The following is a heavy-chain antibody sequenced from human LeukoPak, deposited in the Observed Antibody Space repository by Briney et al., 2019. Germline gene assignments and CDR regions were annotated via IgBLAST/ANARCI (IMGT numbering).Heavy chain of an antibody. Sequence: ASVKVSCKASGGTFSSYAISWVRQAPGQGLGWMGRIIPILGIANYAQKFQGRVTITADKSTSTAYMELSSLRSEDAAVYYCARDQGWYCSGGSCDNWFDPWGQGTLVTVSS. CDR3: ARDQGWYCSGGSCDNWFDP. CDR1: GGTFSSYA. D-gene: IGHD2-15*01. V-gene: IGHV1-69*04. CDR2: IIPILGIA. J-gene: IGHJ5*02.